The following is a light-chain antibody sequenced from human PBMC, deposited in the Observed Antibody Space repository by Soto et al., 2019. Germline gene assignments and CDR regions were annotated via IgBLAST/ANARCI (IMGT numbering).Light chain of an antibody. Sequence: EIVMTQSPATLSVSPGERAALSCRASQSVSSNLAWYQQKPGQAPRLLIYGASTRATGIPAMFSGSGSGTEFTLTISSVQSEDFAVYYCQQYNNWPPWTFGQGTKVEIK. CDR1: QSVSSN. J-gene: IGKJ1*01. CDR3: QQYNNWPPWT. V-gene: IGKV3-15*01. CDR2: GAS.